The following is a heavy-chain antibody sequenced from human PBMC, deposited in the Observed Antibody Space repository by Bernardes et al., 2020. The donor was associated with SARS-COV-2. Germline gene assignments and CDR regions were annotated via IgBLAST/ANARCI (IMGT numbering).Heavy chain of an antibody. V-gene: IGHV3-74*01. Sequence: GGSLRLSCAASGFTLSMYWMHCVRQVPGKGLVWVSHINSDGSGTSYADSVKGRFTISRDNAKNTLYLQMHSLRAEDSAVYFCARDSSVEFDYWGRGTLVTVSS. J-gene: IGHJ4*02. CDR3: ARDSSVEFDY. CDR1: GFTLSMYW. CDR2: INSDGSGT.